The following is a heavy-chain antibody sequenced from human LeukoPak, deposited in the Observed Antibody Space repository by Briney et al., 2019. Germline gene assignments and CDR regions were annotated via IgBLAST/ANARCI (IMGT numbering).Heavy chain of an antibody. Sequence: GGSLRLSCAASGFTFSSYSMNWVRQAPGKGLEWASYISSSSSTIYYADSVKGRFTISRDNAKNSLYLQMNSLRVEDTAVYYCARAAYPGPRYNWNDGGIDYWGQGTLVTVSS. V-gene: IGHV3-48*04. CDR3: ARAAYPGPRYNWNDGGIDY. J-gene: IGHJ4*02. D-gene: IGHD1-1*01. CDR2: ISSSSSTI. CDR1: GFTFSSYS.